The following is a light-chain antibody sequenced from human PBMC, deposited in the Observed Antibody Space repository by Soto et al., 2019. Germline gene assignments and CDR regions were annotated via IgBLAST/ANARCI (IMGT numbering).Light chain of an antibody. J-gene: IGLJ1*01. CDR1: SSNIGSNY. Sequence: QSALTQPPSASRTPGQRVTISYSGSSSNIGSNYVYWYQQLPGTAPKLLIYRNNQRPSGVPDRFSGSKSGTSASLAISGLRSEDEADYYCAAWDDSLSGYVFGPGTKVTVL. CDR2: RNN. CDR3: AAWDDSLSGYV. V-gene: IGLV1-47*01.